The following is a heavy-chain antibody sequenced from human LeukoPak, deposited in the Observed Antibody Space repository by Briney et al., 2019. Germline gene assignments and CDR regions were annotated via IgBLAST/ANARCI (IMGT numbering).Heavy chain of an antibody. V-gene: IGHV3-74*01. CDR2: INWDGSVT. Sequence: GGSLRLSCVASGLTFSGIYIHWIRQAPGKGLVWVSHINWDGSVTTYADSVRGRFTISRDNAKNTLYLQMDSLRAEDTAVYYCSRGGYSHAFDVWGPGTMVTVSS. CDR1: GLTFSGIY. CDR3: SRGGYSHAFDV. J-gene: IGHJ3*01. D-gene: IGHD2-15*01.